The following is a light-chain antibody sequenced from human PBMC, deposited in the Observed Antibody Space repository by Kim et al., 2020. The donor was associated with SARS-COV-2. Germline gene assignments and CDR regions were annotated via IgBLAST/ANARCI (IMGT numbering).Light chain of an antibody. Sequence: CVQSRERATPSCTASQSVSSNLAWYQQNPGQAPRLLIYGASARATGIPARLSGSGSGTEFTLTISSLQSEDFAVYYCQQYNNWPYTFGQGPRLG. CDR3: QQYNNWPYT. V-gene: IGKV3-15*01. CDR2: GAS. CDR1: QSVSSN. J-gene: IGKJ2*01.